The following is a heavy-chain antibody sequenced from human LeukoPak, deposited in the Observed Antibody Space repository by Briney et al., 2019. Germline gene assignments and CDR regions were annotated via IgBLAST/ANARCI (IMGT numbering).Heavy chain of an antibody. CDR3: AKDQVGSGSGCYYNDPDAFDI. D-gene: IGHD3-10*01. J-gene: IGHJ3*02. V-gene: IGHV3-23*01. CDR2: ISGSGGST. Sequence: GGSLRLSFAASGFTFSSYSMNWVRQAPGKGLEWGSGISGSGGSTYYADSVKGRFTISRDNSKDTLYLQMNSLRAEDTAVYYCAKDQVGSGSGCYYNDPDAFDIWGQGTVVTVSS. CDR1: GFTFSSYS.